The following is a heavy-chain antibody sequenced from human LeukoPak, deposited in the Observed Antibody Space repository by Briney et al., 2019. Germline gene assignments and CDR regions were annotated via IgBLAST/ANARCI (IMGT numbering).Heavy chain of an antibody. CDR3: AREADCSGGSCYRGAFDI. CDR2: IGASSNAI. V-gene: IGHV3-48*02. J-gene: IGHJ3*02. Sequence: GGSLRLSCAASGFTFSGYSMNWVRQAPGKGLEWVSYIGASSNAIHYPDSVKGRFTISRDNAKNSVYLQMNSLRDEDTAVYYCAREADCSGGSCYRGAFDIWGQGTMVTVSS. CDR1: GFTFSGYS. D-gene: IGHD2-15*01.